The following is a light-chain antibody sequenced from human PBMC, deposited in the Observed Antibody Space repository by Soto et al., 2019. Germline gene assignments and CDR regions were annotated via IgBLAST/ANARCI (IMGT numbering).Light chain of an antibody. Sequence: EIVLTQSPGTLSLSPGERATLSCRASQSVSGSYLAWYQQKPGQAPRLLIYGASSRATGIPDRFSGSGSGTDFTLTISRLEPEDFALYYCQQRSTWPPGYTFGQGTKLEIK. V-gene: IGKV3D-20*02. CDR2: GAS. J-gene: IGKJ2*01. CDR3: QQRSTWPPGYT. CDR1: QSVSGSY.